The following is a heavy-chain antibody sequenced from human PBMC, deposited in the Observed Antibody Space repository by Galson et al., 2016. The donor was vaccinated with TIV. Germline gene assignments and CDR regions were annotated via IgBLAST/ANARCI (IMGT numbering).Heavy chain of an antibody. V-gene: IGHV4-61*02. J-gene: IGHJ4*02. CDR2: TYTSGRN. D-gene: IGHD3-3*01. Sequence: TLSLTCTVSGDSMTSGSYYWNWIRQPAGKGLEWIGRTYTSGRNNYNPSPKSRVTMSVDTSKNQFSLKLSSVTATDAAVYYCARGGSGYYQVFDYWGQGTLVTVSS. CDR1: GDSMTSGSYY. CDR3: ARGGSGYYQVFDY.